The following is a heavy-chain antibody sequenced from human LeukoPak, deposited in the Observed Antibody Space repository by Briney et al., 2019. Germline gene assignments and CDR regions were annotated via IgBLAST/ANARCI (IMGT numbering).Heavy chain of an antibody. Sequence: GGSLRLSCXASRFTFSXXXXXXXXXAXGKGLXWVSYIXXXXXXXXXXXXXXXXXXXXRXNAKNSLFLQMNSLRAEDTAVYFCARMFEFWGQGTLVTVSS. V-gene: IGHV3-48*03. CDR3: ARMFEF. CDR1: RFTFSXXX. J-gene: IGHJ4*02. CDR2: IXXXXXXX.